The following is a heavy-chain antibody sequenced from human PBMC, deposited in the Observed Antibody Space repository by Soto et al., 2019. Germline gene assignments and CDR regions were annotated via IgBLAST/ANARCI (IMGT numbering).Heavy chain of an antibody. Sequence: ESGGGLVQPGGSLRLSCAASGFTFSSYWMSWVRQAPGKGLEWVANIKQDGSEKYYVDSVKGRFTISRDNAKNSLYLQMNSLRAEDTAVYYCARAAGYSSSWYEDYWGQGTLVTVSS. V-gene: IGHV3-7*01. CDR2: IKQDGSEK. CDR3: ARAAGYSSSWYEDY. J-gene: IGHJ4*02. CDR1: GFTFSSYW. D-gene: IGHD6-13*01.